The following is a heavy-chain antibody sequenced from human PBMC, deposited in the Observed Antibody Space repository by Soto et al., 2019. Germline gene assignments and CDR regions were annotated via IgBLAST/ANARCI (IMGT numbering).Heavy chain of an antibody. CDR3: ARTESGTFDP. CDR2: IYHSGSA. Sequence: PSETLSLTCAVSGGSISSGGYSWSWIRQPPGKGLEWIGYIYHSGSAYYNPSLKSRVTISVDRSKNQFSPKLSSVTAADTAVYYCARTESGTFDPWGQGTLVTVSS. J-gene: IGHJ5*02. CDR1: GGSISSGGYS. V-gene: IGHV4-30-2*01. D-gene: IGHD1-7*01.